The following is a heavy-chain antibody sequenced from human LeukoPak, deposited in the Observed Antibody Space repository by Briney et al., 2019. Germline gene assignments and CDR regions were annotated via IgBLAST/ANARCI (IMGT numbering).Heavy chain of an antibody. Sequence: GGSLRLSCAASGFTFSSYSMNWVRQAPGKGLEWVSSISSSSSYIYYADSVKGRFTISRDNAKNSLYLQMNSLRAEDTAVYYCARSPYYYDSSGYYHLTRYYMDVWGKGTTITISS. J-gene: IGHJ6*03. CDR1: GFTFSSYS. CDR2: ISSSSSYI. V-gene: IGHV3-21*01. CDR3: ARSPYYYDSSGYYHLTRYYMDV. D-gene: IGHD3-22*01.